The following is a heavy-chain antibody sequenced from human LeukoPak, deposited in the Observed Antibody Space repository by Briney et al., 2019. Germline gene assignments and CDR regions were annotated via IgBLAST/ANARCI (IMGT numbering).Heavy chain of an antibody. D-gene: IGHD3-10*01. CDR2: ISPKSGGT. CDR1: GYTFTDYY. Sequence: ASVKVSCKASGYTFTDYYLHWVRQAPGQGLEWMGWISPKSGGTIYAQKFQGRVTMTRDTSISTAYMELSRLRSDDTAVYYCARWGIRGGPAVVYFDYWGQGTLVTVSS. V-gene: IGHV1-2*02. J-gene: IGHJ4*02. CDR3: ARWGIRGGPAVVYFDY.